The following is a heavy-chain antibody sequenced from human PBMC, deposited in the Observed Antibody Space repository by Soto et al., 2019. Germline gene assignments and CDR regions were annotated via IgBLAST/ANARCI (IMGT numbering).Heavy chain of an antibody. J-gene: IGHJ3*02. CDR3: ARAAGDYFWGSYRYDAFDI. Sequence: EVQLVESGGGLVKPGGSLRLSCAASGFTFSSYSMNWVRQAPGKGLEWVSSISSSSSYIYYADSVKGRFTISRDNAKNSLYLQMNSLRAEDTAVYYCARAAGDYFWGSYRYDAFDIWGQGTMVTVSS. V-gene: IGHV3-21*01. D-gene: IGHD3-16*02. CDR1: GFTFSSYS. CDR2: ISSSSSYI.